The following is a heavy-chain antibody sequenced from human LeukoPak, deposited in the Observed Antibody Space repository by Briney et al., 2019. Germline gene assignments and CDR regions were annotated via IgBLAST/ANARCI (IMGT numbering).Heavy chain of an antibody. V-gene: IGHV1-8*01. J-gene: IGHJ4*02. CDR3: ARGSTYGENFDH. Sequence: ASVKVSCKASGYTFTSHEMNWVRQATGQGLEWMGWMNPNSGDIGYEEKFQGRVSMTMNTSIGTAYMELSSLRSEDTAVYYCARGSTYGENFDHWGQGTLVTVSS. CDR2: MNPNSGDI. CDR1: GYTFTSHE. D-gene: IGHD4/OR15-4a*01.